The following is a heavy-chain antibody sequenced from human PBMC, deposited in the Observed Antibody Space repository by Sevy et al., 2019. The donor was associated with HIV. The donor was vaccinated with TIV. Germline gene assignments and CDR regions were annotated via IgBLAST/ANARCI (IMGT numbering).Heavy chain of an antibody. V-gene: IGHV3-30-3*01. Sequence: GGSLRLSCAASGFTFSSYAMHWVRQAPGKGLEWVAVISYDGSNKYYADSVKGRFTISRDNSKNTLYLQMNSLRAEDTAVYYCASDSGAYDSSGYDYWGQGTLVTVSS. CDR3: ASDSGAYDSSGYDY. CDR1: GFTFSSYA. CDR2: ISYDGSNK. D-gene: IGHD3-22*01. J-gene: IGHJ4*02.